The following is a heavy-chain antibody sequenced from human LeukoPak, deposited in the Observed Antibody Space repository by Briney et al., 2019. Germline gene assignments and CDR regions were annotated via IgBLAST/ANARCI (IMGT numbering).Heavy chain of an antibody. CDR1: GFTFSSYE. V-gene: IGHV3-48*03. Sequence: GGSLRLSCAASGFTFSSYEMNWVRQAPGKGLEWVSYISSSGSTIYYADSVKGRFTISRDNAKNSLYLQMKSLRAEDTAVYYCARGLKDFDYWGQGTLVTVSS. J-gene: IGHJ4*02. CDR3: ARGLKDFDY. CDR2: ISSSGSTI. D-gene: IGHD2-8*01.